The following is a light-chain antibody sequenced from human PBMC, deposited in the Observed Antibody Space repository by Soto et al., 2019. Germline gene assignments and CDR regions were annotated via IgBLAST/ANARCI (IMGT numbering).Light chain of an antibody. CDR1: QTIITH. Sequence: DIQRTQSPSPLSAPVRTRATITCRASQTIITHLNWNQQKPGKAPKPLIYAASTLQSGVPSRFSGSGSGTDFTLTINSLQPEDFAAYYCQQSLTIPYTFGQGTKLEIK. V-gene: IGKV1-39*01. CDR2: AAS. J-gene: IGKJ2*01. CDR3: QQSLTIPYT.